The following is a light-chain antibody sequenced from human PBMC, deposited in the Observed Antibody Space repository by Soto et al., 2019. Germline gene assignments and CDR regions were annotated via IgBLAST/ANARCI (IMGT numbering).Light chain of an antibody. J-gene: IGKJ4*01. V-gene: IGKV3-11*01. Sequence: EIVLTQSPATLSLSPGERATLSCRASQSVSSYLAWYQQKPGQAPRLLIYDASNRATGIPARFSGSGSGTDFTLTISSLEPEDFAVYYCQQRSSWPLTFGGGPRWRSN. CDR3: QQRSSWPLT. CDR2: DAS. CDR1: QSVSSY.